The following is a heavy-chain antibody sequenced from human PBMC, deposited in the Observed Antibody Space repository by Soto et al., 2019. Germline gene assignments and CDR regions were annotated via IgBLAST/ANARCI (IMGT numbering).Heavy chain of an antibody. CDR3: ARGRDGDY. J-gene: IGHJ4*02. CDR2: ISAHNGNT. V-gene: IGHV1-18*01. Sequence: QVHLVQSGAEVKKPGASVKVSCQGSGYAFTTYGITWVRQAPGQGLEWMGWISAHNGNTNYAQKLPGSVTVTRDPSTSTPYLALRSMRYDDPAVSYCARGRDGDYWGQGALVTASS. CDR1: GYAFTTYG. D-gene: IGHD6-6*01.